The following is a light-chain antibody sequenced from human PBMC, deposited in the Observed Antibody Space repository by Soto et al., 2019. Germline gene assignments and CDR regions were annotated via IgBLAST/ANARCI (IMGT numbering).Light chain of an antibody. CDR3: QSYDRSLSGSL. Sequence: QSALTQPPSVSGAPGQRVTISCTGSSSNIGAPYDVHWYQQLPGTAPKLLIYGNNNRPSGVPDRFSGSKSGTSASLAITGLQAEDEADYYCQSYDRSLSGSLFGGGTKLTVL. J-gene: IGLJ2*01. CDR2: GNN. CDR1: SSNIGAPYD. V-gene: IGLV1-40*01.